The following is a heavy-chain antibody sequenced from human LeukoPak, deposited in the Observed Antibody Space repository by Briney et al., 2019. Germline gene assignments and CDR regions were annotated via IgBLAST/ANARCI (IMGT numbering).Heavy chain of an antibody. Sequence: ASVKVSCKVSGYTLTELSMHWVRQAPGKGLEWMGGFDPEDGETIYAQKFQGRVTMTEDTSTDTAYMELSSLISEDTAVYYCXXAXLSAATGYFDYWGQGTLVTVSS. CDR2: FDPEDGET. CDR3: XXAXLSAATGYFDY. V-gene: IGHV1-24*01. D-gene: IGHD3-10*01. J-gene: IGHJ4*02. CDR1: GYTLTELS.